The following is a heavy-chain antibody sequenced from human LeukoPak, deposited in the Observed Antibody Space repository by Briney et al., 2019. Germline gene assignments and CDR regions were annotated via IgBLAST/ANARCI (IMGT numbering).Heavy chain of an antibody. CDR1: GFTFATYA. CDR2: ISGSADIT. V-gene: IGHV3-23*01. J-gene: IGHJ4*02. D-gene: IGHD6-13*01. Sequence: GGSLRLSCAASGFTFATYAMSWVRQPPGKGLEWVSSISGSADITYYADSVKGRFTISRDNSKNTLYLQMNSLRAEDTAVYYCAKDAYSSSWYYFENWGQGTLVTVSS. CDR3: AKDAYSSSWYYFEN.